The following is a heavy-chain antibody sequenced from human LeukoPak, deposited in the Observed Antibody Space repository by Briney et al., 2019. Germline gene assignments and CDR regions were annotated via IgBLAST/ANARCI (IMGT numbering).Heavy chain of an antibody. J-gene: IGHJ4*02. Sequence: GGSLRLSCAASGFTFINHWMHWVRQAPGKGLEWVAVISYDGSNKYYADSVKGRFTISRDNSKNTLYLQMNSLRAEDTAVYYCARDPGGADFDYWGQGTLVTVSS. CDR3: ARDPGGADFDY. CDR2: ISYDGSNK. V-gene: IGHV3-30-3*01. CDR1: GFTFINHW. D-gene: IGHD3-16*01.